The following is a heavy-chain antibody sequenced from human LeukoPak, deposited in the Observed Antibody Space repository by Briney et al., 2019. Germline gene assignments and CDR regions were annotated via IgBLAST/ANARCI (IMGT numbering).Heavy chain of an antibody. CDR1: GVSVSSSDNYY. Sequence: PSETLSLTCNVSGVSVSSSDNYYWGWIRQPAGKGLEWVGRIYPSGSTNYNPSLKSRVTISLDTSKNQFSLKLNSVTAADTAVYYCARAGDYEYYFDYWGQGTLVTVSS. J-gene: IGHJ4*02. CDR3: ARAGDYEYYFDY. V-gene: IGHV4-61*10. CDR2: IYPSGST. D-gene: IGHD4-17*01.